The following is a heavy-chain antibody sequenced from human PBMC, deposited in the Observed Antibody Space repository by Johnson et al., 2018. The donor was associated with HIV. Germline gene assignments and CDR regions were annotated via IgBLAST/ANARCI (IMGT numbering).Heavy chain of an antibody. CDR3: AREVGYSDAFDI. V-gene: IGHV3-30*02. CDR2: IWYDGSNK. Sequence: QVQLVESGGGVVQPGGSLRLSCAASGFTFSSYGMHWVRQAPGKGLEWVAIIWYDGSNKYYADSVKGRFTISRDNSKKMLYLQMNSLRAEDTAVYYCAREVGYSDAFDIWGQGTMVTVSS. J-gene: IGHJ3*02. D-gene: IGHD2-15*01. CDR1: GFTFSSYG.